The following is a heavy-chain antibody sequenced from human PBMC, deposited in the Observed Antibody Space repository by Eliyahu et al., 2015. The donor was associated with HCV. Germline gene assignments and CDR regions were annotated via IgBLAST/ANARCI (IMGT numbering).Heavy chain of an antibody. CDR2: ISWNSGSI. CDR3: AKGLYGDYLQGNAFDI. CDR1: GFTFDDYA. D-gene: IGHD4-17*01. V-gene: IGHV3-9*01. Sequence: EVQLVESGGGLVQPGRSLRLSCAASGFTFDDYAMHWVRQAPGKGLEWVSGISWNSGSIGYADSVKGRFTISRDNAKNSLYLQMNSLRAEDTALYYCAKGLYGDYLQGNAFDIWGQGTMVTVSS. J-gene: IGHJ3*02.